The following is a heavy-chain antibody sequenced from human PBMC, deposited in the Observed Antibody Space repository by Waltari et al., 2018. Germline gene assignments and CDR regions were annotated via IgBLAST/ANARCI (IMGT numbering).Heavy chain of an antibody. CDR2: IRYDGSNK. V-gene: IGHV3-30*02. CDR1: GFTFSSYG. Sequence: QVQLVESGGGVVQPGGSLRLSCAASGFTFSSYGMNWFRQAPGKGLEWVAFIRYDGSNKYYADSVKGRFTISRDNSKNTLYLQMNSLRAEDTAVYYCAKDQFALYYFDYWGQGTLVTVSS. CDR3: AKDQFALYYFDY. D-gene: IGHD3-16*01. J-gene: IGHJ4*02.